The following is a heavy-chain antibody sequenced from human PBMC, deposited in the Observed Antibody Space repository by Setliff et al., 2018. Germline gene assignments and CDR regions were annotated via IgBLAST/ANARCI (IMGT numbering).Heavy chain of an antibody. D-gene: IGHD3-3*01. CDR2: INAGNGNT. CDR3: ARSPPTSTYYDFWSGYSYYFDY. J-gene: IGHJ4*01. V-gene: IGHV1-3*01. CDR1: GYTFTSYA. Sequence: ASVKVSCKASGYTFTSYAMHWVRQAPGQRLEWMGWINAGNGNTKYSQKFQGRVTITRDTSASTAYMELSSLRSEDTAVYYCARSPPTSTYYDFWSGYSYYFDYWGPELSWSPSPQ.